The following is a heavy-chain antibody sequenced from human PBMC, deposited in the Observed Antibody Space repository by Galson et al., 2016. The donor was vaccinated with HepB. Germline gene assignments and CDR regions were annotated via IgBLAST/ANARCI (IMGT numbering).Heavy chain of an antibody. Sequence: SVKVSCKASGGTFSSYAISWVRQAPGQGLGWMGGIIPIFATANYAQNFQGRVTITADESTSTAYMELSSLRSEDTAVYYCARAPGLKCGGDCYPDPYFDYWGQGTLVTVSS. J-gene: IGHJ4*02. CDR2: IIPIFATA. V-gene: IGHV1-69*13. CDR3: ARAPGLKCGGDCYPDPYFDY. CDR1: GGTFSSYA. D-gene: IGHD2-21*02.